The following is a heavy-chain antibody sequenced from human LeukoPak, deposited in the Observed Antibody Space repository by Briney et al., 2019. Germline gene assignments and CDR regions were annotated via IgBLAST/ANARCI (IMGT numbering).Heavy chain of an antibody. CDR1: GGSISSYY. Sequence: SETLSLTCNVSGGSISSYYWSWIRQPPGKGLEWIGYIYYSGNTNYNPSLKSRVTISADTSKNQFSLKLSSVTAADTAMYYCARQRDNALSYLDYWGQGTLVTVSS. CDR2: IYYSGNT. J-gene: IGHJ4*02. CDR3: ARQRDNALSYLDY. D-gene: IGHD1-14*01. V-gene: IGHV4-59*08.